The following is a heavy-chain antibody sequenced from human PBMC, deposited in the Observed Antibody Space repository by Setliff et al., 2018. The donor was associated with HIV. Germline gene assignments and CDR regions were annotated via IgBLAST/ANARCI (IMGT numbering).Heavy chain of an antibody. D-gene: IGHD1-1*01. CDR3: AREGRGDPAVATTRIDY. CDR1: GDSMSSGSYF. J-gene: IGHJ4*02. Sequence: SETLSLTCSVSGDSMSSGSYFWGWIRQPPGKGLEWIGNIYYTGFAYYNPSLKSRVTISLDTSKTHFYLNLTSVTDADTAVYFCAREGRGDPAVATTRIDYWGQGKLVTVSS. CDR2: IYYTGFA. V-gene: IGHV4-39*02.